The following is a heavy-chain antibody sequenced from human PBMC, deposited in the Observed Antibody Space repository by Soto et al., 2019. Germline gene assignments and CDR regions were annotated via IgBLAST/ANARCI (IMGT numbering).Heavy chain of an antibody. CDR1: GFTFSSYE. D-gene: IGHD3-3*01. J-gene: IGHJ6*02. Sequence: GGSLRLSCAASGFTFSSYEMNWVRQSPGKGLEWVSYISSSGSTIYYADSVKGRFTISRDNAKNSLYLQMNSLRAEDTAVYYCARDKSGAIFGVVITGRYYYYGMDVWGQGTTVTVSS. V-gene: IGHV3-48*03. CDR3: ARDKSGAIFGVVITGRYYYYGMDV. CDR2: ISSSGSTI.